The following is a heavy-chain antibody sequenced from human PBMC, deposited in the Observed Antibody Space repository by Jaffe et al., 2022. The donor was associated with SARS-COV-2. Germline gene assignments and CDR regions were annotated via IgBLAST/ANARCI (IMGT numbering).Heavy chain of an antibody. J-gene: IGHJ5*02. D-gene: IGHD3-22*01. CDR3: TTIPRYYYDRGTNWFDP. V-gene: IGHV3-15*01. Sequence: EVQLVESGGGLVKPGGSLRLSCAASGFTFSNAWMSWVRQAPGKGLEWVGRIKSKTDGGTTDYAAPVKGRFTISRDDSKNTLYLQMNSLKTEDTAVYYCTTIPRYYYDRGTNWFDPWGQGTLVTVSS. CDR2: IKSKTDGGTT. CDR1: GFTFSNAW.